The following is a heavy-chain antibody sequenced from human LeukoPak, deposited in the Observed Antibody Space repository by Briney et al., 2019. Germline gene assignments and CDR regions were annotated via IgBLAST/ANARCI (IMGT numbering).Heavy chain of an antibody. CDR1: GYTFTGYY. Sequence: GASVKLSCKASGYTFTGYYMHWVRQAPGQGLEWMGWINPNSGGTNYAQKFQGRVTMTRDTSISTAYMELSRLRSDDTAVYYCARDKPGEWLVFDYWGQGTLVIVSS. D-gene: IGHD6-19*01. CDR2: INPNSGGT. CDR3: ARDKPGEWLVFDY. V-gene: IGHV1-2*02. J-gene: IGHJ4*02.